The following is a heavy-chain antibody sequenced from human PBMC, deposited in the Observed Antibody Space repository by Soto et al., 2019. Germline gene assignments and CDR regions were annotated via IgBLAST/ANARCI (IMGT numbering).Heavy chain of an antibody. D-gene: IGHD6-19*01. CDR1: GGTFSSYT. V-gene: IGHV1-69*08. J-gene: IGHJ4*02. Sequence: QVQLVQSGAEVKKPGSSVKVSCKASGGTFSSYTISWVRQAPGQGLEWMGRIIPILGIANYAQKFQGRVTITADKSTSTAYMELSSLRSEDTAVYYCARDPRSGESSGWCPLVDYWGQGTLVTVSS. CDR3: ARDPRSGESSGWCPLVDY. CDR2: IIPILGIA.